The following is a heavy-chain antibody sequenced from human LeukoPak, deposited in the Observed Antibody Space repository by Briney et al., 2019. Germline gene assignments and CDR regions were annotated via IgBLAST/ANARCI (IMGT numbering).Heavy chain of an antibody. Sequence: ASVKVSCKASGYTFTSYYMHWVRQAPGQGLEWMGGIIPIFGTANYAQKFQGRVTITADESTSTAYMELSSLRSEDTAVYYCARDQGGWGQGTLVTVSS. J-gene: IGHJ4*02. D-gene: IGHD2-15*01. V-gene: IGHV1-69*13. CDR1: GYTFTSYY. CDR2: IIPIFGTA. CDR3: ARDQGG.